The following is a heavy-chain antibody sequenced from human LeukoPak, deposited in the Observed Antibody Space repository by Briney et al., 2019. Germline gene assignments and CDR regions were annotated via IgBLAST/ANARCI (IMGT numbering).Heavy chain of an antibody. Sequence: SVKVSCKASGGTFNNFAISWVRQAPGQGLEWVGGIIPMSGTANYAQKFQGRVTITADESTSTAYMELSSLRSEDTAIYYCASPVKYYDTWSGYPPFDCWGQGTLVTVSS. J-gene: IGHJ4*02. CDR2: IIPMSGTA. CDR1: GGTFNNFA. CDR3: ASPVKYYDTWSGYPPFDC. V-gene: IGHV1-69*13. D-gene: IGHD3-3*01.